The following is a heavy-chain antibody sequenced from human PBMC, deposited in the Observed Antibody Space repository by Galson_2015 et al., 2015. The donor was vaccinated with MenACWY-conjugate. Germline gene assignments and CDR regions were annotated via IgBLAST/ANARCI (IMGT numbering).Heavy chain of an antibody. D-gene: IGHD4-17*01. CDR3: ATDSAALTTNHWFDP. CDR2: ITRSSSYT. V-gene: IGHV3-11*05. J-gene: IGHJ5*02. CDR1: GFTFSNYG. Sequence: SLRLSCAASGFTFSNYGMHWVRQAPGKGLEWVSYITRSSSYTNYADSVKGRFTISRDNAKNSLYLQMNSLRAEDTAVYYCATDSAALTTNHWFDPWGQGTLVTVSS.